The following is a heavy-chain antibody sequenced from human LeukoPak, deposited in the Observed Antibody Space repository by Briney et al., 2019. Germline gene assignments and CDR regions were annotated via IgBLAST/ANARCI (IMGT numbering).Heavy chain of an antibody. J-gene: IGHJ4*02. V-gene: IGHV4-34*01. CDR3: ARRASSVVDY. CDR1: GGSFSGYY. CDR2: INHSGST. D-gene: IGHD6-25*01. Sequence: PSETLSLTCAVYGGSFSGYYWSWIRQPPGKGLEWIGEINHSGSTNYNPSLKSRVTISVDTSKNQFSLELSSVTAADTAVYYCARRASSVVDYWGQGTLVTVSS.